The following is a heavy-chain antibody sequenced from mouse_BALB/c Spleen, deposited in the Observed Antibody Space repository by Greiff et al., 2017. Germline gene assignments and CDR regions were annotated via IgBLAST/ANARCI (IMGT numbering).Heavy chain of an antibody. CDR1: GYTFTNYW. V-gene: IGHV1-63*02. Sequence: QVQLKESGAELVRPGTSVKISCKASGYTFTNYWLGWVKQRPGHGLEWIGDIYPGGGYTNYNEKFKGKATLTADTSSSTAYMQLSSLTSEDSAVYFCAREGGDLYAMDYWGQGTSVTVSS. J-gene: IGHJ4*01. D-gene: IGHD3-3*01. CDR2: IYPGGGYT. CDR3: AREGGDLYAMDY.